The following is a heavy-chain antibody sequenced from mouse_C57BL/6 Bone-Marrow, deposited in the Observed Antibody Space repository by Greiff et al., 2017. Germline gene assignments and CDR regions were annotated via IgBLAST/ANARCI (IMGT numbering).Heavy chain of an antibody. J-gene: IGHJ4*01. V-gene: IGHV5-12*01. CDR3: ARRVYYYGSSTYAMDY. D-gene: IGHD1-1*01. CDR2: ISNGGGST. CDR1: GFTFSDYY. Sequence: DVQLVESGGGLVQPGGSLKLSCAASGFTFSDYYMYWVRQTPEKRLEWVAYISNGGGSTYYPDTVKGRFTISRDNAKNNLYLQMSRLKSEDTAMYYGARRVYYYGSSTYAMDYWGQGTSVTVSS.